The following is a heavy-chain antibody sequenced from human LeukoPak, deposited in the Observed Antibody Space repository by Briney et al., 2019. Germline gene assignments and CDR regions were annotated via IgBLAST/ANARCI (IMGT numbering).Heavy chain of an antibody. D-gene: IGHD3-22*01. CDR1: GDFISSGDYY. Sequence: PSETLSLTCTVSGDFISSGDYYWSWIRQPPGKGLEWIGYIYYSGSTYYNPSLKSRVTMSVDTSKNQFSLKLSSVTAADTAIYYCARENPSGYYNRPIDYWGQGTLVTVSS. V-gene: IGHV4-30-4*02. CDR2: IYYSGST. CDR3: ARENPSGYYNRPIDY. J-gene: IGHJ4*02.